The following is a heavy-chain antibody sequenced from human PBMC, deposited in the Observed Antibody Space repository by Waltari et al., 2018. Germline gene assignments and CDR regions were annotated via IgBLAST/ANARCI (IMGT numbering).Heavy chain of an antibody. CDR3: AKGGLTMLSNWFDP. Sequence: QVQLQESGPGLVKPSETLSLTCSVSGSSINTYYWIWIRQPPGKGREYIGYIYYSGSSNYNLSFNSRVTISLDMSKNPVFLKLPSVTAADTDVYYCAKGGLTMLSNWFDPWGQGTLVPVSS. CDR1: GSSINTYY. CDR2: IYYSGSS. J-gene: IGHJ5*02. D-gene: IGHD3-10*01. V-gene: IGHV4-59*01.